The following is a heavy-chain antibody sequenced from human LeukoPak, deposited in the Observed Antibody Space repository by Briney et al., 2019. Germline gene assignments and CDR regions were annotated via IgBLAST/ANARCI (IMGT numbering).Heavy chain of an antibody. V-gene: IGHV4-59*01. D-gene: IGHD5-18*01. Sequence: SETLSLTCTVSGGSISSYYWSWIRQPPGKGLEWIGYIYYSGSTNYNPSLKSRVTISVDTSKNQFSLKLSSVTAADTAVYYCARGRSGYGRSSYYYYYMDVWGKGTTVTVSS. CDR2: IYYSGST. CDR1: GGSISSYY. J-gene: IGHJ6*03. CDR3: ARGRSGYGRSSYYYYYMDV.